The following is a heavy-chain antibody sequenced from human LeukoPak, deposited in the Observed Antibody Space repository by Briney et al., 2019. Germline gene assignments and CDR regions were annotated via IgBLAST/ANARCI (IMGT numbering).Heavy chain of an antibody. D-gene: IGHD3-10*01. CDR1: GGSISYYY. J-gene: IGHJ6*03. CDR2: IYYSGST. Sequence: SETLSLTCTVSGGSISYYYWSWIRQPPGKGLEWIGYIYYSGSTTYNPSLKSRVTISVDTSKNQFSLKLCSVTAADTAVYYCARGRITMVRGAAYMDVWGKGTTVTVSS. V-gene: IGHV4-59*12. CDR3: ARGRITMVRGAAYMDV.